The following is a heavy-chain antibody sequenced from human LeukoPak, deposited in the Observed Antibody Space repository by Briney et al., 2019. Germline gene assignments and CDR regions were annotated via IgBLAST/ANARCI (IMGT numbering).Heavy chain of an antibody. CDR2: IRGSGGGT. J-gene: IGHJ4*02. CDR3: AKAGIGVVGYFDY. D-gene: IGHD6-19*01. V-gene: IGHV3-23*01. Sequence: SGGSLRLSCAASGFTFNSYAMSWVRQAPGKGLEWVSAIRGSGGGTYYADSVEGRFTISRDNSKNTLYLQMNSLRDEDTALYYCAKAGIGVVGYFDYWGQGTLVTVSS. CDR1: GFTFNSYA.